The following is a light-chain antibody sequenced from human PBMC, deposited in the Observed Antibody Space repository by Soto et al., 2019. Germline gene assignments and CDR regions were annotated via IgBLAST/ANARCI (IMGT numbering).Light chain of an antibody. V-gene: IGLV2-8*01. J-gene: IGLJ1*01. Sequence: QSVLTQPPSASGSPGQSVTISCTGTSGDIGGYNYVSWYQQHPGKAPKLMIYEVTKRPSGVPDRFSGSKSGNTASLTVSGLQAADEADYYCTSYAGSNNLVFXTGTKVTVL. CDR1: SGDIGGYNY. CDR3: TSYAGSNNLV. CDR2: EVT.